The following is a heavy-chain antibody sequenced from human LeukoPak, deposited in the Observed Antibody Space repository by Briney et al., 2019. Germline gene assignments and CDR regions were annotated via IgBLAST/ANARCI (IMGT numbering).Heavy chain of an antibody. CDR3: ARHNSGSYRVSGFDY. Sequence: PGESLKISCKGSGYSFTSYWIGWVRQMPGKGLEWMGIIYPGDSDTRYSPSFQGQVTISAGKSISTAYLQWSSLKASDTAMYYCARHNSGSYRVSGFDYWGQGTLVTVSS. D-gene: IGHD1-26*01. CDR2: IYPGDSDT. V-gene: IGHV5-51*01. CDR1: GYSFTSYW. J-gene: IGHJ4*02.